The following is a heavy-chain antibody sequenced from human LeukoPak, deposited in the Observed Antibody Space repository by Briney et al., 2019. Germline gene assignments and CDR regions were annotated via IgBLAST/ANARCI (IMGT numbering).Heavy chain of an antibody. CDR2: IKSKTDGGTT. CDR1: GFTFSNAW. V-gene: IGHV3-15*01. J-gene: IGHJ4*02. Sequence: PGGSLRLSCAASGFTFSNAWMSWGRQAPGRGLEWVGRIKSKTDGGTTDYAAPVKGRFTISRDDSKNTLYLQMNSLKTEDTAVYYCTTHSDDFWSGYYTQNSDYWGQGTLVTVSS. D-gene: IGHD3-3*01. CDR3: TTHSDDFWSGYYTQNSDY.